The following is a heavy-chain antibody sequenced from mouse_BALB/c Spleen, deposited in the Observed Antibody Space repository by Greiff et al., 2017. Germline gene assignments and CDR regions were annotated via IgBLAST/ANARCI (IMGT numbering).Heavy chain of an antibody. D-gene: IGHD1-1*01. V-gene: IGHV1-14*01. CDR2: INPYNDGT. CDR3: ARDYYGSSPWFAY. J-gene: IGHJ3*01. Sequence: EVQRVESGPELVKPGASVKMSCKASGYTFTSYVMHWVKQKPGQGLEWIGYINPYNDGTKYNEKFKGKATLTSDKSSSTAYMELSSLTSEDSAVYYCARDYYGSSPWFAYWGQGTLVTVSA. CDR1: GYTFTSYV.